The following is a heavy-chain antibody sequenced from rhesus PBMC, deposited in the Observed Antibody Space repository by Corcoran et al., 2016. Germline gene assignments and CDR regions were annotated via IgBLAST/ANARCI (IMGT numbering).Heavy chain of an antibody. D-gene: IGHD1-20*01. Sequence: QVTLKESGPALVKPTQTLTLTCTFSGFSISTTGTGMGWIRQPPGKALEWLASIYWNDSKYYRTSLKSRLTISQDTSKNQVVRTMTNMDPVDTATYYCARVDTAGTTFGDYWGQGVLVTVSS. CDR3: ARVDTAGTTFGDY. CDR1: GFSISTTGTG. CDR2: IYWNDSK. V-gene: IGHV2-95*01. J-gene: IGHJ4*01.